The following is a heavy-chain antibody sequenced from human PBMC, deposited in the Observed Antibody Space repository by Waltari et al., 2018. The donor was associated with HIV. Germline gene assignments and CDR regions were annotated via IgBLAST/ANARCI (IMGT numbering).Heavy chain of an antibody. CDR3: ARISERVSRFAY. D-gene: IGHD3-3*01. Sequence: VQLVQSGAEVRKAGASVQVSCKASGYTFTSNDINWVRQATGQGLEWMGWMNPNTGKTGYAQKFQGRVTMTRNTSISTAYLQLSSLRSEDTAIYYCARISERVSRFAYWGQGTLVTVSS. V-gene: IGHV1-8*01. CDR2: MNPNTGKT. CDR1: GYTFTSND. J-gene: IGHJ4*02.